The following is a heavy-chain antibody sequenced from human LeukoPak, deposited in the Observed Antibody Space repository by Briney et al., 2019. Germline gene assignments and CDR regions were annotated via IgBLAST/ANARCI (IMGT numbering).Heavy chain of an antibody. V-gene: IGHV3-9*01. CDR1: GFTFDDYA. D-gene: IGHD3-3*01. CDR3: ARASDYDFWSGYYPFDY. CDR2: ISWNSGSI. Sequence: PGGSLRLSCAASGFTFDDYAMHWVRQAPGKGLEWVSGISWNSGSIGYADSVKGRFTISRDNAKNSLYLQMNSLRAEDTAVYYCARASDYDFWSGYYPFDYWGQGTLVTVSS. J-gene: IGHJ4*02.